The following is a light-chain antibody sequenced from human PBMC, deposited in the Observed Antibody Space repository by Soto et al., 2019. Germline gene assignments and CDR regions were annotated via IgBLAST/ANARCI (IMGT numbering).Light chain of an antibody. Sequence: QSVLTQPASVSGSPGQSITISCTGTSSDVGGYNYVSWYQQHPGKAPKLMIYEVSNRPSGVSNRFSGSKSGNTASLTISGLQAEDEADYYCSSYTSSSVVFGRGTKVTVL. CDR3: SSYTSSSVV. CDR2: EVS. CDR1: SSDVGGYNY. V-gene: IGLV2-14*01. J-gene: IGLJ2*01.